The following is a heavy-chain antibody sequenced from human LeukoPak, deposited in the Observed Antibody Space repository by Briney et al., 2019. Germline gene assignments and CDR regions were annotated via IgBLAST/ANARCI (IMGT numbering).Heavy chain of an antibody. V-gene: IGHV3-74*01. D-gene: IGHD6-13*01. CDR2: INGDGSTI. CDR3: ASTIGSAGTQY. CDR1: GFTFNGHW. J-gene: IGHJ4*02. Sequence: GGSLRLSCEASGFTFNGHWMHWVRQAPGKGLVWVSLINGDGSTISYADSVKGRFTISRDNAKNRLYLQMNSLGAEDTAIYYCASTIGSAGTQYWGQGTLVTVSS.